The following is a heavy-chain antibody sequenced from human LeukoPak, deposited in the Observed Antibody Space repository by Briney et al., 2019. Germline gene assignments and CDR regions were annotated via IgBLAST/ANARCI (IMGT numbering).Heavy chain of an antibody. J-gene: IGHJ4*02. Sequence: ASVKVSCKASGYTFTSYGISWVRQAPGQGLEWMGWISAYNGNTNYAQKLQGRVTMTTDTSTSTAYMELRSLRSDDTAVYYCARERSNYDILTGPLDYWGQGTLVTVSS. CDR3: ARERSNYDILTGPLDY. CDR2: ISAYNGNT. V-gene: IGHV1-18*01. CDR1: GYTFTSYG. D-gene: IGHD3-9*01.